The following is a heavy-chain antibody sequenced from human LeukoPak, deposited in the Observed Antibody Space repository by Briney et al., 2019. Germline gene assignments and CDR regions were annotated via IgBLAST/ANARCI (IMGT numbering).Heavy chain of an antibody. CDR3: ARDGHRMYYYDTSAYRFDY. V-gene: IGHV1-8*03. CDR2: MNPDSGNT. J-gene: IGHJ4*02. Sequence: ASVKVSCKASAYSFSTYDINWVRQATGQGLEWMGWMNPDSGNTGYAQKFQGRVTITRNTSISTAYMELSSLKSDDTAVYYCARDGHRMYYYDTSAYRFDYWGQGTLVTVSS. D-gene: IGHD3-22*01. CDR1: AYSFSTYD.